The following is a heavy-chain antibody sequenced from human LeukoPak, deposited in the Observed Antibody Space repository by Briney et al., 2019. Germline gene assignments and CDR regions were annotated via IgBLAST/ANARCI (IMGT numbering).Heavy chain of an antibody. CDR2: ISSSSSYI. V-gene: IGHV3-21*01. Sequence: GGSLRLSCAASGFTFSSYIMNWVRQAPGKGLEWVSSISSSSSYIYYADSVKGRFTISRDNAKNSLYLQMNSLRAEDTAVYYCARPYGDYGAFDYWGQGTLVTVSS. CDR1: GFTFSSYI. D-gene: IGHD4-17*01. J-gene: IGHJ4*02. CDR3: ARPYGDYGAFDY.